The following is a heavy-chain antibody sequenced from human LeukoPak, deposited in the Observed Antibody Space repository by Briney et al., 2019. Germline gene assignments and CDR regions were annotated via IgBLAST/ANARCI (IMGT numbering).Heavy chain of an antibody. J-gene: IGHJ5*02. CDR3: ARDQLDYSDTATYPLSWLDP. CDR2: INHSGST. CDR1: GDSFRGYY. Sequence: SETLSLTCAVYGDSFRGYYWSWIHPPPGKGLEWIGEINHSGSTNYNPSFKSRVTISVDASKNQLSLNLSSVTAADTAVYYCARDQLDYSDTATYPLSWLDPWGQGTLVTVSS. V-gene: IGHV4-34*01. D-gene: IGHD3-22*01.